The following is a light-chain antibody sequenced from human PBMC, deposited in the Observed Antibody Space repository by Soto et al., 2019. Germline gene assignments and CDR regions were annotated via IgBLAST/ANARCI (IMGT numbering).Light chain of an antibody. CDR2: GAA. Sequence: EVLMTQSPATLSVSPGERATLSCRASQSVSSLAWYQQKPGQAPRLLIYGAATRATGIPARFSGSGSGTEFTLTISSLQSEDFAVYYCQQYHNWPAFGQGTKVDIK. CDR3: QQYHNWPA. CDR1: QSVSS. J-gene: IGKJ1*01. V-gene: IGKV3-15*01.